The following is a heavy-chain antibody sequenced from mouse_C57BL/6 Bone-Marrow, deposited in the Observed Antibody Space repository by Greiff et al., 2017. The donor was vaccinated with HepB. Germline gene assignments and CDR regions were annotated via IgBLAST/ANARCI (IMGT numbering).Heavy chain of an antibody. D-gene: IGHD4-1*01. Sequence: EVQRVESGGGLVQPGGSLKLSCAASGFTFSDYYMYWVRQTPEKWLEWVAYISNGGGSTYYPDTVKGRFTISRDNAKHTLYLQLGRLTSEDTAMYYCAGQGSWDAGLWFAYWGQGTLVTVSA. J-gene: IGHJ3*01. CDR2: ISNGGGST. CDR1: GFTFSDYY. CDR3: AGQGSWDAGLWFAY. V-gene: IGHV5-12*01.